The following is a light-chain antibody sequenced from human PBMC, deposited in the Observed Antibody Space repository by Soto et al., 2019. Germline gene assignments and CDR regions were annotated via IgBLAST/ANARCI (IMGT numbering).Light chain of an antibody. Sequence: EIVLTQSPGTLSLSPGERVTLSCRASQNVYINSLAWYQQKPGQTPRLLIYGASTRAAAVPDRFSGSGSGTDFALSIDGLEPEYFAIYYCQQYGVSPLTFGPGTRVD. CDR2: GAS. CDR3: QQYGVSPLT. CDR1: QNVYINS. J-gene: IGKJ3*01. V-gene: IGKV3-20*01.